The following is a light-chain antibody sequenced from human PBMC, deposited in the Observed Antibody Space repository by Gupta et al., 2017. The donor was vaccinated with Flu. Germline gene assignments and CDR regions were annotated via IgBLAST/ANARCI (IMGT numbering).Light chain of an antibody. CDR3: SSYEGSNNFV. CDR2: EVS. CDR1: SSNVGGYNY. Sequence: QSALTQPPSASASPGQSVTISCTGTSSNVGGYNYVSWYPQHPGKAPKLMMYEVSQRPSGVPDRFSGSKSGNTASLTVSGLQAEDGADYYCSSYEGSNNFVFGTGTKVTGL. J-gene: IGLJ1*01. V-gene: IGLV2-8*01.